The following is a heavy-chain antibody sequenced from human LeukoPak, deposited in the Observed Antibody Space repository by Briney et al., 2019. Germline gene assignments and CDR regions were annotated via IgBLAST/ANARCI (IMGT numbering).Heavy chain of an antibody. Sequence: SVKVSCKASGYTFTSYGISWVRQAPGQGLEWMGGIIPVFGTANYAQRFQGRVTISTDESTSTAYMELTSLRSEDTAVYYCARGYCSSTSCFLDYWGQGTLVTVSS. V-gene: IGHV1-69*05. CDR1: GYTFTSYG. J-gene: IGHJ4*02. CDR2: IIPVFGTA. CDR3: ARGYCSSTSCFLDY. D-gene: IGHD2-2*01.